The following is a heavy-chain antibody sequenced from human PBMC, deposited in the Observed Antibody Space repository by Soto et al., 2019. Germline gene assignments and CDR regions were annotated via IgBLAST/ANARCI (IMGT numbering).Heavy chain of an antibody. Sequence: EVQLVESGGGLVQPGGSLRLSCAASGFTFSQFWMTWVRQAPGKGLEWVANIRQDGSEKYYVDSVKGRLTISRENAKNYLFLQMNSLGVEDTAVYYCARVGVVVVAAASYDYYYYMDVWGKGTAVTVSS. CDR3: ARVGVVVVAAASYDYYYYMDV. D-gene: IGHD2-15*01. J-gene: IGHJ6*03. CDR2: IRQDGSEK. V-gene: IGHV3-7*01. CDR1: GFTFSQFW.